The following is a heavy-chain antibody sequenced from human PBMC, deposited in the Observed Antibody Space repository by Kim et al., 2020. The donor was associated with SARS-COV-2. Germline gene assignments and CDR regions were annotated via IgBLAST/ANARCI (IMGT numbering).Heavy chain of an antibody. CDR3: ARDITYYYGSGISL. CDR1: GFTVSSNY. V-gene: IGHV3-66*02. CDR2: IYSGGST. Sequence: GGSLRLSCAASGFTVSSNYMSWVRQAPGKGLEWVSVIYSGGSTYYADSVKGRFTISRDNSKNTLYLQMNSLRAEDTAVYYCARDITYYYGSGISLWGQGTLVTVSS. J-gene: IGHJ4*02. D-gene: IGHD3-10*01.